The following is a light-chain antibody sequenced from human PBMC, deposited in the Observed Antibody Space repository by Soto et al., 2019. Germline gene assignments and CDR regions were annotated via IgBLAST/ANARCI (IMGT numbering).Light chain of an antibody. CDR2: DAS. CDR3: QQYNSYSGT. CDR1: QSISSW. J-gene: IGKJ1*01. Sequence: DIQMTQSPSTLSASVGDRVTITCRASQSISSWLAWYQQKPGKAPKLLIYDASSLESGVPSRFSGSGSGTEFTLTISSLQPDDFATDYCQQYNSYSGTLGQGTKVDSK. V-gene: IGKV1-5*01.